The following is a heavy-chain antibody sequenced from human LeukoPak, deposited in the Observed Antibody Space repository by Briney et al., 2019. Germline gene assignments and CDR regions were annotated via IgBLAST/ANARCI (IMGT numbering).Heavy chain of an antibody. J-gene: IGHJ4*02. V-gene: IGHV4-59*08. CDR1: GGSITTYY. D-gene: IGHD6-19*01. Sequence: PSETLSLTCTVSGGSITTYYWSWIRQPPGKGLEWIGFISDSGSLYYNPSLTSRLTISMDRSKKQFSLNLSSVTAADTAVYYCAGFYNGPLAGYFDSWGQGTLVTVSS. CDR3: AGFYNGPLAGYFDS. CDR2: ISDSGSL.